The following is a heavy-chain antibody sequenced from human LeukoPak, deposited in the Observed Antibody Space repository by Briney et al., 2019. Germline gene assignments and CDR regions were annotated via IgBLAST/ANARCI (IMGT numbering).Heavy chain of an antibody. J-gene: IGHJ4*02. Sequence: SQTLSLTCTVSGGSISSGGYYWSWIRQPPGKGLEWIGYIYHSGSTYYNPSLKSRVTISVDRSKNQFSLKLSSVTAADTAVYYCARGIAAADTRPFDYWGQGTLATVSS. V-gene: IGHV4-30-2*01. D-gene: IGHD6-13*01. CDR1: GGSISSGGYY. CDR3: ARGIAAADTRPFDY. CDR2: IYHSGST.